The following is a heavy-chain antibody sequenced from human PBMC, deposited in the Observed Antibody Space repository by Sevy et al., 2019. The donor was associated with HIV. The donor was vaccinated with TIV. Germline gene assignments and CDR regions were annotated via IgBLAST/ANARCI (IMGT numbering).Heavy chain of an antibody. V-gene: IGHV3-30-3*01. CDR2: ISYDGSNK. Sequence: GGSLRLSCAASGFTFSSYAMHWVRQAPGKGLEWVAVISYDGSNKYYADSVKGRFTISRDNSKNTLYLQMNSLRAEDTAVYYCARDPWIQLRPRDKYYYYYYMDVWGKGTTVTVSS. D-gene: IGHD5-18*01. J-gene: IGHJ6*03. CDR1: GFTFSSYA. CDR3: ARDPWIQLRPRDKYYYYYYMDV.